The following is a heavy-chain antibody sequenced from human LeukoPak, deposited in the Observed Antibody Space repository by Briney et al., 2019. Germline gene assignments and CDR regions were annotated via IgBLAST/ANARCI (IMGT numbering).Heavy chain of an antibody. D-gene: IGHD2-2*01. CDR2: INPNSGGT. CDR1: GYTFTGYY. V-gene: IGHV1-2*04. Sequence: ASVKVSCKASGYTFTGYYMHWVRQAPGQGLEWMGWINPNSGGTNYAQKFQGWVTMTRHTSISTAYMELSRLRSDDTAVYYCARGGHIVVVPAASLIWGQGTLVTVSS. J-gene: IGHJ4*02. CDR3: ARGGHIVVVPAASLI.